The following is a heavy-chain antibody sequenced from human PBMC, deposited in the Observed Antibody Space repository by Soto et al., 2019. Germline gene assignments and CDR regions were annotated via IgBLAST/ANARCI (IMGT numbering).Heavy chain of an antibody. CDR3: ARDSSGYQNYYYYMAV. J-gene: IGHJ6*03. CDR2: IYSGGST. Sequence: EVQLVESGGGLVQPGGSLRLSCAASGFTVSSNYMSWVRQAPGKGLEWVSVIYSGGSTYYADSVKGRFTISRDNSKNTLYLQMNSLRAEDTAVYYCARDSSGYQNYYYYMAVWGKGTTVTVSS. CDR1: GFTVSSNY. V-gene: IGHV3-66*01. D-gene: IGHD3-3*01.